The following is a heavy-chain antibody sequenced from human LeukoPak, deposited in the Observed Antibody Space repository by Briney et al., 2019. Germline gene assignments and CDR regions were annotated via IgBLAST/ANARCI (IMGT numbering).Heavy chain of an antibody. CDR2: IGADGTDT. Sequence: GGSLRLSCAVSGFTFNTYFMHWVRQSPGKGLVWVSHIGADGTDTAYADSVKGRFTISRDNAKNTLYLQMNSLRAEDTAVYYCARGRVVAYGMDVWGQGTTVTVSS. V-gene: IGHV3-74*01. CDR3: ARGRVVAYGMDV. CDR1: GFTFNTYF. J-gene: IGHJ6*02. D-gene: IGHD2-15*01.